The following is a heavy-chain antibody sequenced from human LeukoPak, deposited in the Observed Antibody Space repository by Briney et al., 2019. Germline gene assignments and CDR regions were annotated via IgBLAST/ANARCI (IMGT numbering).Heavy chain of an antibody. D-gene: IGHD3-22*01. J-gene: IGHJ4*02. Sequence: ASVKVSCKASGYTFTSYAMHWVRQAPGQRLEWMGWISAGNGNTKYSQEFQGRVTITRDTSASTAYMELSSLRSEDMAVYYCARDLGYYDSSGNRPNYYFDYWGQGTLVTVSS. CDR3: ARDLGYYDSSGNRPNYYFDY. CDR2: ISAGNGNT. CDR1: GYTFTSYA. V-gene: IGHV1-3*03.